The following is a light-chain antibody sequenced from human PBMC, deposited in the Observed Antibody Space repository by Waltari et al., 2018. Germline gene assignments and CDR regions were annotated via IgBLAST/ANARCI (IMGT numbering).Light chain of an antibody. CDR1: NSEVCGYHY. V-gene: IGLV2-8*01. J-gene: IGLJ3*02. CDR3: SSYAGSNTWV. CDR2: EVS. Sequence: QSALTQPPSASGSPGQAVTIPCPGTNSEVCGYHYVSWYQHHPGKAPKFRIYEVSKRPSGVPDRFSGSKSGNTASLTVSGLQAEDEADYYCSSYAGSNTWVFGGGTKLTVL.